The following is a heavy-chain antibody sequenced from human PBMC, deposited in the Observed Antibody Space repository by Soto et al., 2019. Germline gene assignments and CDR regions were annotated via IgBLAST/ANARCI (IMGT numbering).Heavy chain of an antibody. D-gene: IGHD3-9*01. V-gene: IGHV3-23*01. J-gene: IGHJ6*02. Sequence: EVRLLESGEGLVQPGGSLKLSCAASGFTFSSYVMSWVRQAPGKGLEWVSSIGGSGGNTYYADSVKGRFTISRDNSKNTLFLQMNRLRAEDTAEYYCARVVRYFDTPYGMDVWGHGTTVTVSS. CDR3: ARVVRYFDTPYGMDV. CDR1: GFTFSSYV. CDR2: IGGSGGNT.